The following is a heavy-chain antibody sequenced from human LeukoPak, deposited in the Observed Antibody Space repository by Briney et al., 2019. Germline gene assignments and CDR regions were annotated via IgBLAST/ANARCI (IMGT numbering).Heavy chain of an antibody. CDR2: IYHSGST. Sequence: SETLSLTCTVSSNSINSGYYWGWIRQPPGKGLEWIGSIYHSGSTYYNPSLKSRVTISVDTSKNQFSLKLSSVTAADTAVYYCARHGASSSSYVWFDPWGQGTLVTVS. J-gene: IGHJ5*02. V-gene: IGHV4-38-2*02. CDR3: ARHGASSSSYVWFDP. CDR1: SNSINSGYY. D-gene: IGHD6-6*01.